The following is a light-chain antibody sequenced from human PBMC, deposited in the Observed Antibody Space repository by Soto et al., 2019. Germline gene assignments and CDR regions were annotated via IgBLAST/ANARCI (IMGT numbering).Light chain of an antibody. J-gene: IGKJ5*01. V-gene: IGKV3-20*01. CDR2: GAS. CDR1: QSVSRY. CDR3: QQYGGSPIT. Sequence: EIVMAQSPASLSVSPGERVTLSCTTSQSVSRYLAWYQQIPGQAPRLLIHGASTGAIGVPDRFSGSGSGTDFTLTISRLEPEDFAMYFCQQYGGSPITFGQGTRLEN.